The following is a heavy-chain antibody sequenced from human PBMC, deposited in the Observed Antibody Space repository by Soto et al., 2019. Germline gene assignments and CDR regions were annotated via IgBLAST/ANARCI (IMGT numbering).Heavy chain of an antibody. CDR3: ARHDYGDSNFDY. Sequence: QSQTLSLTCAISGDSVSSNSAAWNWIRQSPSRGLEWLGRTYYRFKWYNDYALSVKSRITISPDPSKNQFSLQLNSVTPEDTAVYYCARHDYGDSNFDYWGQGTLVTVSS. D-gene: IGHD4-17*01. V-gene: IGHV6-1*01. CDR2: TYYRFKWYN. J-gene: IGHJ4*02. CDR1: GDSVSSNSAA.